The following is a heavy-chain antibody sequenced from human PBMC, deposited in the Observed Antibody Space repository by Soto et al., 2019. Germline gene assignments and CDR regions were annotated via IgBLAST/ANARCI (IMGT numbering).Heavy chain of an antibody. J-gene: IGHJ4*02. CDR1: GFTFSSYA. V-gene: IGHV3-23*01. CDR2: ISGSGGST. Sequence: GGSLRLSCAASGFTFSSYAMSWVRQAPGKGLEWVSAISGSGGSTCYADSVKGRFTISRDNSKNTLYLQMNSLRAEDTAVYYCAKDRRLVIITSIGYWGQGTLVTVSS. CDR3: AKDRRLVIITSIGY. D-gene: IGHD3-9*01.